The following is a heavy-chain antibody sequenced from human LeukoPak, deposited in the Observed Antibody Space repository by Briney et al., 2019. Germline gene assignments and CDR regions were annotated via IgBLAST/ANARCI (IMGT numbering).Heavy chain of an antibody. J-gene: IGHJ5*02. CDR2: ISSSSSYI. CDR3: ARDAASGNNWFDP. D-gene: IGHD3-3*01. CDR1: GFTFSSYS. Sequence: PGGSLRLSCAASGFTFSSYSMNWVRQAPGKGLEWVSSISSSSSYIYYADSVKGRFTISRDNAENSLYLHMNSLRGEDTAVYFCARDAASGNNWFDPWGQGTLVTVSS. V-gene: IGHV3-21*01.